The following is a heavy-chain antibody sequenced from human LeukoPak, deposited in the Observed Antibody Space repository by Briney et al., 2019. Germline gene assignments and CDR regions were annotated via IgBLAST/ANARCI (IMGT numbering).Heavy chain of an antibody. V-gene: IGHV3-20*04. Sequence: VGSLRLSCAASGFIFDDYGMSWVRQAPGKGLEWVSGINWKGGSTGYGDSVEGRFTISRDNAKNSLYLQMNGLRAEDTALYYCARDLKRLAAVQPPEFDYRGQGTLVTVSS. CDR3: ARDLKRLAAVQPPEFDY. J-gene: IGHJ4*02. CDR2: INWKGGST. CDR1: GFIFDDYG. D-gene: IGHD6-13*01.